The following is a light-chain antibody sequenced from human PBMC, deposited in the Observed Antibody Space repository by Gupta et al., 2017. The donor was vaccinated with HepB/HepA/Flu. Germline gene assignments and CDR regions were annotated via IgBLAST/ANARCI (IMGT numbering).Light chain of an antibody. J-gene: IGLJ2*01. CDR1: GSDFGDFDH. V-gene: IGLV2-14*03. CDR3: SSCTYTPTLVV. CDR2: DVS. Sequence: SALPQPASVSGSPGPSITISCTGIGSDFGDFDHVAWYRQHPGRAPKLLISDVSNRPSGVASRFSGSKSGNTASLTIAGLQAEEEGDYYCSSCTYTPTLVVFGGGTKVTVL.